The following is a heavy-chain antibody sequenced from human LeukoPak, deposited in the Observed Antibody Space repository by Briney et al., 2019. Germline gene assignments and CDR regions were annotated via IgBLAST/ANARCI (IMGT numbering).Heavy chain of an antibody. CDR3: ARDLSSLAVATIGYDY. D-gene: IGHD5-12*01. Sequence: PGGSLRLSCAASGFTFSDYYMSWIRQAPGKGLEWVSYISSSSSTIYYADSVKGRFTISRDNAKNSLYLQMNSLRAEDTAVYYCARDLSSLAVATIGYDYWGQGTLVTVSS. V-gene: IGHV3-11*04. CDR1: GFTFSDYY. J-gene: IGHJ4*02. CDR2: ISSSSSTI.